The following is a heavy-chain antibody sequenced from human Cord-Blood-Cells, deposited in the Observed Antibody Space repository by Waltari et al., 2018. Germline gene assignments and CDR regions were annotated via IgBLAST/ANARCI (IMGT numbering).Heavy chain of an antibody. V-gene: IGHV4-59*01. CDR2: SYYSGST. CDR3: ARVPLRTIFGVVVYMDV. J-gene: IGHJ6*03. Sequence: QVQLQESGPGLVKPSETLSLTCTVSGGSISRYYWSWIRQPPGKGLEWIGYSYYSGSTNYNPSLKSRVTISVDTSKNQFSLKLSSVTAADTAVYYCARVPLRTIFGVVVYMDVWGKGTTVTVSS. CDR1: GGSISRYY. D-gene: IGHD3-3*01.